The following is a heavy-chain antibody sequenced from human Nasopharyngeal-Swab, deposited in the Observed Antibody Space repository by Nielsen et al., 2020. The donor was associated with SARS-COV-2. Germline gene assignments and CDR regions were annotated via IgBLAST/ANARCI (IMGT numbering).Heavy chain of an antibody. V-gene: IGHV4-39*07. J-gene: IGHJ6*03. CDR1: GGSISSSSYY. Sequence: SETLSLTCTVSGGSISSSSYYWGWIRQPPGKGLEWIGSIYYSGSTYYNPSLKSRVTISVDTSKNQFSLKLSSVTAADTAVYYCARAVMVRGVMIIRFYYSYYMDVWGKGTTVTVSS. CDR3: ARAVMVRGVMIIRFYYSYYMDV. CDR2: IYYSGST. D-gene: IGHD3-10*01.